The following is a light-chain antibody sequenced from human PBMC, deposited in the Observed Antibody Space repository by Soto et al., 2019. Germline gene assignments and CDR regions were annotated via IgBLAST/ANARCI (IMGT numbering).Light chain of an antibody. Sequence: DIQMTQSPSTLSASVGDRVTITCRASQDISSWLAWYQQKPGKAPKLLIYKASSLESGVPSRFSGSGSGTESTLTLSSLQADYFANYYYQHDNSYSMTFGQGTKVEIK. J-gene: IGKJ1*01. CDR1: QDISSW. CDR2: KAS. CDR3: QHDNSYSMT. V-gene: IGKV1-5*03.